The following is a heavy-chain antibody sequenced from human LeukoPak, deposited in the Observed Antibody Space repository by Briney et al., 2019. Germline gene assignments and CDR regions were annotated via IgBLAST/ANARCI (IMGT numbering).Heavy chain of an antibody. Sequence: PGRSLRLSCAASGFTFDDYAMHWVRQAPGKGLEWVSGINWNSGRIGYADSVKGRFTISRDNAKNSLYLQMNSLRAEDMALYYCAKVTFKMTTGYFDYWGQGILVTVSS. D-gene: IGHD4-17*01. CDR3: AKVTFKMTTGYFDY. CDR1: GFTFDDYA. V-gene: IGHV3-9*03. CDR2: INWNSGRI. J-gene: IGHJ4*02.